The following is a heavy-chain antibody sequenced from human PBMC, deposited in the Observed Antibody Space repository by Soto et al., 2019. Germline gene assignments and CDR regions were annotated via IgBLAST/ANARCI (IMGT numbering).Heavy chain of an antibody. V-gene: IGHV3-30*18. J-gene: IGHJ4*02. Sequence: GGSLRLSCAASGFTFNIYGMHWVRQAPDKGLEWVALISYDGSNQYYADSVKGRFTISRDNSKNTLFLQMNSRRADDTAVYYCAKDQASGQGSFDSWGQGTLVTVSS. CDR1: GFTFNIYG. CDR2: ISYDGSNQ. CDR3: AKDQASGQGSFDS.